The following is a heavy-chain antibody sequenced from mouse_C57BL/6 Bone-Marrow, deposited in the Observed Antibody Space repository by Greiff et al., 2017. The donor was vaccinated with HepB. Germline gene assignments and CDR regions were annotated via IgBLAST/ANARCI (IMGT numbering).Heavy chain of an antibody. CDR2: ISDGGSYT. CDR1: GFTFSSYA. J-gene: IGHJ4*01. CDR3: VRDRKDYAMDY. Sequence: DVKLVESGGGLVKPGGSLKLSCAASGFTFSSYAMSWVRQTPEKRLEWVATISDGGSYTYYPDNVKGRFTISRDNAKNNLYLQMSHLKSEDTAMYYCVRDRKDYAMDYWGQGTSLTVSS. V-gene: IGHV5-4*01.